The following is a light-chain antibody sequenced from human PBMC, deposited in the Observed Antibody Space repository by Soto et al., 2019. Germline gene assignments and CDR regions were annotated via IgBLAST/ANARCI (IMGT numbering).Light chain of an antibody. CDR1: QSVSSN. V-gene: IGKV3-20*01. Sequence: EIVLTQSPGTLSLSPGEGATLSCRASQSVSSNFAWYQQKPGQAPRLLIYDASNRATGIPARFSGSGSGTDFTLTINRLEPEDFAVYYCQQYDSSPRTFGQGTKVDI. CDR3: QQYDSSPRT. CDR2: DAS. J-gene: IGKJ1*01.